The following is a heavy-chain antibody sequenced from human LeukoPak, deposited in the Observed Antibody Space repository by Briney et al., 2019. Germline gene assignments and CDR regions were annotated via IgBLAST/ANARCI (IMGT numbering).Heavy chain of an antibody. CDR2: ISGSGSGGST. J-gene: IGHJ4*02. D-gene: IGHD2-15*01. CDR1: GFPLSRSA. CDR3: ARTFLHPSRYCSGGSCSRGYYFDY. Sequence: GGSLRLSCAASGFPLSRSAMSWVRQAPGKGLEWVSNISGSGSGGSTYYADSVKGRFTISRDNSKNTLYLQMNSLRAEDTAVYYCARTFLHPSRYCSGGSCSRGYYFDYWGQGTLVTVSS. V-gene: IGHV3-23*01.